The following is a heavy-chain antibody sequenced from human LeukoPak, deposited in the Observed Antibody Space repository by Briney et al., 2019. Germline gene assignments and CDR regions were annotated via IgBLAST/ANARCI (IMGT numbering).Heavy chain of an antibody. J-gene: IGHJ5*02. CDR1: GGSVSSGSYY. V-gene: IGHV4-61*01. CDR2: IYYTGST. D-gene: IGHD2-15*01. Sequence: SETLSLTCTVSGGSVSSGSYYWSWIRQPPGKGLEWIGYIYYTGSTTYNPSLKSRVTMSVDTSNNQFSLKLSSVTAADTAVYYCARGSSGGWFDPWGQGTLVTVSS. CDR3: ARGSSGGWFDP.